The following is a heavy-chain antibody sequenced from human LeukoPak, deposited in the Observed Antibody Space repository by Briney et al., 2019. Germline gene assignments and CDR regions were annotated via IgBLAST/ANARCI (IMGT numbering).Heavy chain of an antibody. V-gene: IGHV1-2*02. D-gene: IGHD2-15*01. J-gene: IGHJ4*02. Sequence: ASVKVSCKAPGYTFTGYYMHWVRQAPGQGLEWMGWINPNSGGTNYAQKFQGRVTMTRDTSISTAYMELSRLRSDDTAVYYCAREDCSGGSCYKDYWGQGTLVTVSS. CDR1: GYTFTGYY. CDR3: AREDCSGGSCYKDY. CDR2: INPNSGGT.